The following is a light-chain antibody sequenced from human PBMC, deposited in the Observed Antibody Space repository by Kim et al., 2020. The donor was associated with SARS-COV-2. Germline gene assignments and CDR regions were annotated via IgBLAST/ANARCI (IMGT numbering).Light chain of an antibody. V-gene: IGLV6-57*01. J-gene: IGLJ3*02. CDR2: ENN. Sequence: GRTVTISCTRSVGGIASNYVQWYQQRPGSSPTAMIFENNHRPSGVPDRFSGSIDSSSNSASLTISGLKTEDEADYYCQSFDSNIQVFGGGTQLTVL. CDR1: VGGIASNY. CDR3: QSFDSNIQV.